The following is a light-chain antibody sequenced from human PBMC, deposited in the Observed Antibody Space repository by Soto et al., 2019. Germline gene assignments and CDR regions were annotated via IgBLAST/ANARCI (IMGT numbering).Light chain of an antibody. V-gene: IGKV3D-15*01. CDR3: QQYYSYPIT. J-gene: IGKJ5*01. CDR1: QSISIN. CDR2: GAS. Sequence: EILLTQFPGTLCVYPGDRVTLSCRASQSISINLAWYQHKPGQAPRRLIHGASTRDTDIPPRFSGRGSGTDFTLTISWLQSEDVWTYYCQQYYSYPITFGQGTRLDIK.